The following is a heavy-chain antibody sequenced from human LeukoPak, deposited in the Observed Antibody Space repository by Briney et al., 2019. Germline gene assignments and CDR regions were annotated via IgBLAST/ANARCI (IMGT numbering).Heavy chain of an antibody. CDR2: INPNSGGT. Sequence: APVKVSCKASGYTFTGYYMHWVRQAPGQGLEWMGWINPNSGGTNYAQKFQGRVTMTRDTSISTAYMELSRLRSDDTAVYYCARETHCSSSRCYFDYWGQGTLVTVSS. J-gene: IGHJ4*02. V-gene: IGHV1-2*02. D-gene: IGHD2-2*01. CDR3: ARETHCSSSRCYFDY. CDR1: GYTFTGYY.